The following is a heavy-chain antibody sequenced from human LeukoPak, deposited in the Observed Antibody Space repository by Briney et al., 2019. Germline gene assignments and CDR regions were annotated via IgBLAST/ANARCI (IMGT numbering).Heavy chain of an antibody. CDR1: GFTVSINS. CDR3: AKGPYGDYVDY. Sequence: GGSLRLSCTVSGFTVSINSMSWVRQAPGKGLEWVSFIYSGGNTHYSDSVKGRFTISRDNSKNTLYLQMNSLRAEDTAVYYCAKGPYGDYVDYWGQGTLVTVSS. J-gene: IGHJ4*02. CDR2: IYSGGNT. D-gene: IGHD4-17*01. V-gene: IGHV3-53*01.